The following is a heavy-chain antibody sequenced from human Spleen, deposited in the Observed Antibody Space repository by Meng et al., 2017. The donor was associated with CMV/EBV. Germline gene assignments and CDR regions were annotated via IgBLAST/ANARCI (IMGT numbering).Heavy chain of an antibody. D-gene: IGHD3-16*02. Sequence: SCRASGYSFTGYPIHWVRQAPGQAFEWMGRIDPRSGVTKYAQKFQGRVTMTRDTSISTAYMELTRLRFDDTALYYCAKSLRFSPMGPWGQGTLVTVSS. J-gene: IGHJ5*02. V-gene: IGHV1-2*06. CDR3: AKSLRFSPMGP. CDR2: IDPRSGVT. CDR1: GYSFTGYP.